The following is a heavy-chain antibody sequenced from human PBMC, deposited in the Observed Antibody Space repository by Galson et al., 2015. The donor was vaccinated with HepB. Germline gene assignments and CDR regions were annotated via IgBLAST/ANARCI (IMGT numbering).Heavy chain of an antibody. CDR1: GYTFTSYG. V-gene: IGHV1-18*04. CDR2: ISAYNGNT. D-gene: IGHD4-17*01. Sequence: SVKVSCKASGYTFTSYGISWVRQAPGQGLEWMGWISAYNGNTNYAQKLQGRVTMTTDTSTSTAYMELRSLRSDDTAVYYCARDPLSNDCGDSGADAFDIWGQGTMVTVSS. J-gene: IGHJ3*02. CDR3: ARDPLSNDCGDSGADAFDI.